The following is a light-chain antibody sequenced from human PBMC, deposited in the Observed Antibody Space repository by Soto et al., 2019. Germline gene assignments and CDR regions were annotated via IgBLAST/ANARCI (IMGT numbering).Light chain of an antibody. V-gene: IGLV2-14*01. CDR2: EVS. Sequence: QSALTQPAPVSGSPGQSVTISCTGTSSDVGAYNLVSWYQQYPGKAPKLMIYEVSNRPSGVSNRFSGSKSGNTASLTISGLQAEDEADYYCCTSYEGGGKYVFGTGTKVTVL. CDR3: TSYEGGGKYV. CDR1: SSDVGAYNL. J-gene: IGLJ1*01.